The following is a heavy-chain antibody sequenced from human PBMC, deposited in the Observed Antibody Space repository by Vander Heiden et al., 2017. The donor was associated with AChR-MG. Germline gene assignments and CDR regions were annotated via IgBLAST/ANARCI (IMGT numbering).Heavy chain of an antibody. CDR2: IIPIFGTA. J-gene: IGHJ2*01. CDR1: GGPFSSDA. Sequence: QVQLVQSGAEVKKPGSSVKVSGKASGGPFSSDASSWVRQAPGQGLEWMGGIIPIFGTANYAQNFQGRVTITADKSTSTAYMELSSLRSEDTAVYYCARVHSSGYYLYWYFDLWGRGTLVTVSS. D-gene: IGHD3-22*01. V-gene: IGHV1-69*06. CDR3: ARVHSSGYYLYWYFDL.